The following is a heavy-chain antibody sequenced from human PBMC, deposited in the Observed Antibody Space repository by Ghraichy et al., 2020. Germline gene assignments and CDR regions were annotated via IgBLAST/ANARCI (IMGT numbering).Heavy chain of an antibody. V-gene: IGHV4-59*01. D-gene: IGHD3-3*01. CDR2: IYYSGTT. Sequence: SETLSLTCTVSGGSISNNYWSWIRQPPGKGLEWIGYIYYSGTTNYNPSLKSRVTISVDTSKNQFSLKLSSVTAADTPVYYCARGEWSLDYGGQGTLVTVSS. CDR3: ARGEWSLDY. CDR1: GGSISNNY. J-gene: IGHJ4*02.